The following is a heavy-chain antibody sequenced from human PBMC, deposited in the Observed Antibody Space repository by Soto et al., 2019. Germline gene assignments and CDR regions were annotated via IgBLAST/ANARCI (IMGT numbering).Heavy chain of an antibody. D-gene: IGHD3-22*01. CDR1: GYSFTSYW. J-gene: IGHJ2*01. Sequence: PGESLKISCKGSGYSFTSYWIGWVRQMPGKGLEWMGIIYPGDSDTRYSPSFQGQVTISADKSISTAYLQWSSLKASDTAMYYCARLNRITTIVEVYFDLWGRGTLVTVSS. CDR2: IYPGDSDT. CDR3: ARLNRITTIVEVYFDL. V-gene: IGHV5-51*01.